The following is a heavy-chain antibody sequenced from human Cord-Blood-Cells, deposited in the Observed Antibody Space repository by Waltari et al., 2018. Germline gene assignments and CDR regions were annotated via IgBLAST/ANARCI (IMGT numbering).Heavy chain of an antibody. CDR2: IYHSGST. Sequence: QVQLQESGPGLVKPSETLSLTCAVSGYSISSGYYWGWIRQPPGKGLEWIGGIYHSGSTYYNPTRKGRVTISVDTSKDQCSLKLSSVTAADTAVYYWASGYSSSDYWGQGTLVTVSS. CDR3: ASGYSSSDY. J-gene: IGHJ4*02. V-gene: IGHV4-38-2*01. D-gene: IGHD6-13*01. CDR1: GYSISSGYY.